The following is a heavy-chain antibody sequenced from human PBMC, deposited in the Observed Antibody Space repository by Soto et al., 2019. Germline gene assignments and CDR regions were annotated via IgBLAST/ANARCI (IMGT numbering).Heavy chain of an antibody. Sequence: GASVKVSCKASGYTFTSYGISWVRQAPGQGLEWMGWISAYNGNTNYAQKLQGRVTMTTDTSTSTAYMELRSLRSDDTAVYYCARDMATVVVPAAIGYYYYGMDVWGQGTTVTVSS. D-gene: IGHD2-2*03. V-gene: IGHV1-18*04. CDR2: ISAYNGNT. CDR3: ARDMATVVVPAAIGYYYYGMDV. CDR1: GYTFTSYG. J-gene: IGHJ6*02.